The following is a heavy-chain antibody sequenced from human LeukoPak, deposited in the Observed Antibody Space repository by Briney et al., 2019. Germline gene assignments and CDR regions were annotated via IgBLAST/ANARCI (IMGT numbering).Heavy chain of an antibody. CDR3: AKDFWFGGTYSLGWFDP. J-gene: IGHJ5*02. CDR1: GFAFSSFA. V-gene: IGHV3-30*02. D-gene: IGHD1-26*01. Sequence: GGSLRLSCAASGFAFSSFAMHWVRQAPGKGLEWVAFIRYDGKNEYYADSVKGRFTISRDNSKNTLYLQMTSLRPEDTAVYYCAKDFWFGGTYSLGWFDPWGQGTLVTVSS. CDR2: IRYDGKNE.